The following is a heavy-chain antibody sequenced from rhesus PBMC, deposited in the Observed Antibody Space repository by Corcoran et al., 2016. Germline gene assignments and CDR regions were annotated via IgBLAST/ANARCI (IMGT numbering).Heavy chain of an antibody. CDR3: ASGGVAAPFDY. CDR1: GGSISSSY. J-gene: IGHJ4*01. V-gene: IGHV4-169*02. Sequence: QLQLQESGPGLVKPSETLSVTCAVSGGSISSSYWSWIRQAPGKGLEWIGYIYGSGSSTNYNPSLKSRVTLSVDTSKTQLSLKLSSVTAADTAVYYCASGGVAAPFDYWGQGVLVTVSS. CDR2: IYGSGSST. D-gene: IGHD4-29*01.